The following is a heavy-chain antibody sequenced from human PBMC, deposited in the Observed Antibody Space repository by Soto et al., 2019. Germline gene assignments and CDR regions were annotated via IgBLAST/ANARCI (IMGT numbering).Heavy chain of an antibody. CDR1: GFTFSSYS. V-gene: IGHV3-21*01. Sequence: GGSLRLSCAASGFTFSSYSMNWVRQAPGKGLEWVSSISSSSSYIYYADSVKGRFTISRDNAKNSLYLQMNSLRAEDTAVYYCARGPTTRELMDVWGKGTTVTVSS. D-gene: IGHD1-7*01. CDR3: ARGPTTRELMDV. J-gene: IGHJ6*04. CDR2: ISSSSSYI.